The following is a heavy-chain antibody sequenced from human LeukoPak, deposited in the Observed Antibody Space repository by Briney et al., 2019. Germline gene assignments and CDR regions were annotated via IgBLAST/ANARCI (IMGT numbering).Heavy chain of an antibody. CDR3: ARQTGSGLFSLP. V-gene: IGHV4-39*01. Sequence: SETLSLTCTVSGDSISSSNCYWGWIRQPPGKGLEWIGSIYFSGGTYYNASLKSRVTISVDTSKNQFSLKLSSVTATDTAVYYCARQTGSGLFSLPGGQGALVTVSS. D-gene: IGHD3-10*01. CDR1: GDSISSSNCY. CDR2: IYFSGGT. J-gene: IGHJ4*02.